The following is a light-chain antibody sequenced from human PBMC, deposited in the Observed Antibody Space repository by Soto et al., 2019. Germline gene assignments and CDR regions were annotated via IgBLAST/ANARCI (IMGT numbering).Light chain of an antibody. V-gene: IGKV1-39*01. J-gene: IGKJ2*01. CDR2: AAS. CDR3: QQSHGIPYT. CDR1: LTITGY. Sequence: DIQMTQSPSSLSASVGDRVTISCRASLTITGYLNWYQQRPGKAPKLLIYAASSLQSGVPSRFSGSGSGTDFTLTINSLQPEDFATYYCQQSHGIPYTFGQGTKLEIK.